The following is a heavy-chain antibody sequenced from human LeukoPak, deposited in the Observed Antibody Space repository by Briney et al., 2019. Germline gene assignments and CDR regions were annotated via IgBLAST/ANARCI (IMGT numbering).Heavy chain of an antibody. D-gene: IGHD5-18*01. CDR1: GYTFTDYD. CDR2: ISAYNGNT. V-gene: IGHV1-18*01. J-gene: IGHJ6*03. Sequence: ASVKVSCKTSGYTFTDYDITWVRQAPGQGLEWMGWISAYNGNTNYAQKLQGRVTMTTDTSTSTAYMELRSLRSDDTAVYYCARGAVVTAMGGYYYMDVWGKGTTVTVSS. CDR3: ARGAVVTAMGGYYYMDV.